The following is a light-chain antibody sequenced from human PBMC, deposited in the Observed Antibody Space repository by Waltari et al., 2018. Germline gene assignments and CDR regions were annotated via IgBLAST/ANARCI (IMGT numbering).Light chain of an antibody. Sequence: DIVMTQTPLSLPITPGQPTSISCRSSQNLLHSNGNTYLHWYLQKPGQSPQLMIYGGSNRASGVPDRFSGSGSDTDFTLKISKVEAEDVGVYYCMQVIAFPYSFGQGTKVEIK. CDR2: GGS. CDR1: QNLLHSNGNTY. CDR3: MQVIAFPYS. J-gene: IGKJ2*03. V-gene: IGKV2-40*01.